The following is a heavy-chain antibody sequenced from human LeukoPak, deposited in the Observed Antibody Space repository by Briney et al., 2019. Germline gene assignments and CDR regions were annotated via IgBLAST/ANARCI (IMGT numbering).Heavy chain of an antibody. CDR1: GGSISSSSYY. Sequence: PSETLSLTCTVSGGSISSSSYYWGWIRQPPGKGLEWIGSIYYSGSTYYNPSLKSRVTIFVDTSKNQFSLKLSSVTAADTAVYYCAAPGGIAVADYYYYGMDVWGQGTTVTVSS. CDR3: AAPGGIAVADYYYYGMDV. CDR2: IYYSGST. J-gene: IGHJ6*02. V-gene: IGHV4-39*01. D-gene: IGHD6-19*01.